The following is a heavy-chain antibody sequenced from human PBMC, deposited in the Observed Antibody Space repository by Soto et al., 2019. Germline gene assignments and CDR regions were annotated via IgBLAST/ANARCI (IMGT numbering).Heavy chain of an antibody. Sequence: PGGSLRLSCAASGFTFSSYGMHWVRQAPGKGLEWVAVIWYDGSNKYYADSVKGRFTISRDNSKNTLYLQMNSLRAEDTAVYYCARDLIVIAAAGNDYYYYGMDVWGQGTTVTVSS. CDR2: IWYDGSNK. V-gene: IGHV3-33*01. J-gene: IGHJ6*02. CDR1: GFTFSSYG. CDR3: ARDLIVIAAAGNDYYYYGMDV. D-gene: IGHD6-13*01.